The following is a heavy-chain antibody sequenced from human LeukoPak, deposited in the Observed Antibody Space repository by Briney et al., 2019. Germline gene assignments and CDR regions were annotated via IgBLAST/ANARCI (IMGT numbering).Heavy chain of an antibody. J-gene: IGHJ4*02. CDR3: ARALPDSQAYSGYVTKPYHFDY. CDR1: GYTFSGYY. D-gene: IGHD5-12*01. Sequence: ASVNVSCKASGYTFSGYYMHWVRQAPGQGLEWMGWINPNSGGANYAQKFQGRVTMTRDTSISIAYMELSSLRSDDTAVYYCARALPDSQAYSGYVTKPYHFDYWGQGTLVTVSS. CDR2: INPNSGGA. V-gene: IGHV1-2*02.